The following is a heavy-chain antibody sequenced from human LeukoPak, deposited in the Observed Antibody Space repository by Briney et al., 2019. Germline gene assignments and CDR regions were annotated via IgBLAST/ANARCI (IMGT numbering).Heavy chain of an antibody. CDR2: ISAYNANT. V-gene: IGHV1-18*01. D-gene: IGHD2-2*02. CDR3: ARDYCSSTSCYSAFDI. J-gene: IGHJ3*02. CDR1: GYSFTTYG. Sequence: ASVKVSCKASGYSFTTYGISWVRQAPGQGLEWMGWISAYNANTNYALKLQGRVTMTTDTSTSTAYMELRSLRSDDTAVYYCARDYCSSTSCYSAFDIWGQGTMVTVSS.